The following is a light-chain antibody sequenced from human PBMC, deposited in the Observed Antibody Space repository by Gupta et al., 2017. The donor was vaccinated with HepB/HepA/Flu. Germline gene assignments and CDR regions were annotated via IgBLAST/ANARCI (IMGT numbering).Light chain of an antibody. V-gene: IGLV1-51*02. J-gene: IGLJ2*01. Sequence: QSVLTQPPSVSAAPGQKVTISCSGSSSNIGKNFVSWYQQVPGTAPKLLIYENNKRPSGIPDRFSNSKSGTSATLGITGLQTGDEADYYCGTWDSSLSAEVFGGGTKLTVL. CDR1: SSNIGKNF. CDR2: ENN. CDR3: GTWDSSLSAEV.